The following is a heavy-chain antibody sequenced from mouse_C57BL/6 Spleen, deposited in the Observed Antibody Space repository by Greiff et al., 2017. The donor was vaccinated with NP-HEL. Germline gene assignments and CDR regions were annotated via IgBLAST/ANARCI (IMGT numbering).Heavy chain of an antibody. CDR1: GYTFTSYG. D-gene: IGHD3-2*02. V-gene: IGHV1-81*01. Sequence: VQLQESGAELARPGASVKLSCKASGYTFTSYGISWVKQRTGQGLEWIGEIYPRSGNTYYNEKFKGKATLTADKSSSTAYMELRSLTSEDSAVYYCAREKAQATPLDDWGKGTTLTVSS. CDR2: IYPRSGNT. J-gene: IGHJ2*01. CDR3: AREKAQATPLDD.